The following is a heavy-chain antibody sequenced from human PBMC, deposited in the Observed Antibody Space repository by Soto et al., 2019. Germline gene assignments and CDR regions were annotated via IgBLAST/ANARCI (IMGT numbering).Heavy chain of an antibody. CDR2: IIPIFGTA. V-gene: IGHV1-69*06. CDR3: ARSYYDSSGYYYEHDY. CDR1: GGTFSSYA. J-gene: IGHJ4*02. Sequence: SVKVSCKASGGTFSSYAISWVRQAPGQGLEWMGGIIPIFGTANYAQKFQGRVTITADKSTSTAYMELSSLRSEDTAVYYCARSYYDSSGYYYEHDYWGQGTLVTVSS. D-gene: IGHD3-22*01.